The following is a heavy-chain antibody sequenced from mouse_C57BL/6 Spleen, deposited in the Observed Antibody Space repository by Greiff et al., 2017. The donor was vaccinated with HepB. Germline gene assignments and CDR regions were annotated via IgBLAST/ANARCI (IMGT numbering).Heavy chain of an antibody. J-gene: IGHJ2*01. CDR3: ARDGDYGSSYDY. V-gene: IGHV5-4*01. CDR1: GFTFSSYA. D-gene: IGHD1-1*01. CDR2: ISDGGSYT. Sequence: EVKVVESGGGLVKPGGSLKLSCAASGFTFSSYAMSWVRQTPEKRLEWVATISDGGSYTYYPDNVKGRFTISRDNAKNNLYLQMSHLKSEDTAMYYCARDGDYGSSYDYWGQGATLTVSS.